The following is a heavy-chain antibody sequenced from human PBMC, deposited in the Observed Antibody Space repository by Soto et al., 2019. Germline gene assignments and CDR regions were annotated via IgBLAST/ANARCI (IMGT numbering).Heavy chain of an antibody. CDR2: INAGNGNT. Sequence: GASVKVSCKASGYTFTSYAMHWVRQAPGQRLEWMGWINAGNGNTKYSQKFQGRVTITRDTSASTAYMELSSLRSEDTAVYYCARVGQGSSCSYYYYYMDVWGKGTTVTVSS. CDR1: GYTFTSYA. D-gene: IGHD6-13*01. CDR3: ARVGQGSSCSYYYYYMDV. J-gene: IGHJ6*03. V-gene: IGHV1-3*01.